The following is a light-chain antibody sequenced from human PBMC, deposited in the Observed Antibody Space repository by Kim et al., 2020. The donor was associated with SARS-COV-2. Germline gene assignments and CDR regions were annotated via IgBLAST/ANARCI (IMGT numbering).Light chain of an antibody. CDR2: SNN. CDR1: ISNIGTNT. J-gene: IGLJ2*01. Sequence: QSVLTQPPSASGTPGQRVTISCSGSISNIGTNTVNWYQQLPGTAHKLLIYSNNQRPSGVPDRFSGSKSGTSASLAISGLQSDDGADYYCAAWDDSRTVLFGGGTQLTVL. V-gene: IGLV1-44*01. CDR3: AAWDDSRTVL.